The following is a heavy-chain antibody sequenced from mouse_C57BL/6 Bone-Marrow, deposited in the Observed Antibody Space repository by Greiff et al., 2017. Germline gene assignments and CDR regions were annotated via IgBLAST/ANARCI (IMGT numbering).Heavy chain of an antibody. V-gene: IGHV1-59*01. J-gene: IGHJ2*01. Sequence: QVQLQQPGAELVRPGPSVKLSCKASGYTFTSYWMHWVKQRPGQGLEWIGVIDPSDSYTNYNQKFKGKATLTVDTSSSTAYMQLSSLTSEDSAVYYCASHYGSSYGYWGQGTTLTVSS. D-gene: IGHD1-1*01. CDR3: ASHYGSSYGY. CDR2: IDPSDSYT. CDR1: GYTFTSYW.